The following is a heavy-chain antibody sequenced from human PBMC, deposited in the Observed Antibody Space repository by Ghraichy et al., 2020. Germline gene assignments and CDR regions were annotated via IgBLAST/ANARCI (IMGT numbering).Heavy chain of an antibody. J-gene: IGHJ3*02. V-gene: IGHV4-39*01. CDR3: ARPRVSYDSILGAFDI. CDR1: GGSISSSSYY. CDR2: IYYSGST. Sequence: SETLSLTCTVSGGSISSSSYYWGWIRQPPGKGLEWIGSIYYSGSTYYNPSLKSRVTISVDTSKNQFSLKLSSVTAADTAVYYCARPRVSYDSILGAFDIWGQGTMVTVSS. D-gene: IGHD3-22*01.